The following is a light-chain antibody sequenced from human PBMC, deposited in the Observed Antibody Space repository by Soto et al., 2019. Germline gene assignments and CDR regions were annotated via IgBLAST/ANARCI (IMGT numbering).Light chain of an antibody. Sequence: EIFLTQYPGTLSLSPGQRATLSCRASQRLSASEIAWYQQKPGQAPKFLIYVASTRATGIPARFSGSGSGTEFTLTISSLKSADFAAYFCQQYNNWPTVTFGPGTKVDIK. CDR2: VAS. J-gene: IGKJ3*01. CDR1: QRLSASE. CDR3: QQYNNWPTVT. V-gene: IGKV3-15*01.